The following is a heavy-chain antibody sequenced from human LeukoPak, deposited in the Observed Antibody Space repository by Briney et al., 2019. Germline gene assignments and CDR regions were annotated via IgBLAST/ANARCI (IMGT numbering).Heavy chain of an antibody. V-gene: IGHV3-30*18. CDR2: ISHDEGNK. D-gene: IGHD3-10*01. Sequence: GRSLRLSCAASGFTFSSYGMHWIRQAPGKGLEWGAAISHDEGNKYYADSVKGRFTISRDNSKNSLYLQLNSLGGEDTAMYYCAKDHAGSGRAFEYWGQGTLVTVSS. J-gene: IGHJ4*02. CDR1: GFTFSSYG. CDR3: AKDHAGSGRAFEY.